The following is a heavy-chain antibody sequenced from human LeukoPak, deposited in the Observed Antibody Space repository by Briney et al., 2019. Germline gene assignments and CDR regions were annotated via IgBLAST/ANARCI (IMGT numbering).Heavy chain of an antibody. D-gene: IGHD6-19*01. Sequence: PGGSLRLSCTASGFIFRSYGMHWFRQSPGKGLEWVAVISYDANDKKYADSVRGRFTISRDNSKNTLFLQMNRLRAEDTAVYYCAKEGISVAGSGDDYWGQGTLVSVSS. CDR1: GFIFRSYG. V-gene: IGHV3-30*18. CDR3: AKEGISVAGSGDDY. J-gene: IGHJ4*02. CDR2: ISYDANDK.